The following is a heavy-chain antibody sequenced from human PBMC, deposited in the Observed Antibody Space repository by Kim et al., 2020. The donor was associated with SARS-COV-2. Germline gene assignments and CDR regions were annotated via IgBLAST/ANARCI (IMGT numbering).Heavy chain of an antibody. CDR2: IIPIFGTA. V-gene: IGHV1-69*13. CDR3: ARGTREKLLWFGELFRTYNWFDP. CDR1: GGTFSSYA. J-gene: IGHJ5*02. D-gene: IGHD3-10*01. Sequence: SVKVSCKASGGTFSSYAISWVRQAPGQGLEWMGGIIPIFGTANYAQKFQGRVTITADESTSTAYMELSSLRSEDTAVYYCARGTREKLLWFGELFRTYNWFDPWGQGTLVTVSS.